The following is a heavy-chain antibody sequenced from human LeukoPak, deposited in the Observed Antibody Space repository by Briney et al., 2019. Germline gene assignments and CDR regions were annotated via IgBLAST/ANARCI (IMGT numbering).Heavy chain of an antibody. CDR2: IYYSGST. V-gene: IGHV4-31*03. CDR3: ARLYGDSTPWGDFDY. Sequence: PSETLSLTCTVSGGSISSGGYYWSWIRQHPGKGLEWIGYIYYSGSTYYNPSLKSRVTISVDTSKNQFSLKLSSVTAADTAVYYCARLYGDSTPWGDFDYWGQGTLVTVSS. D-gene: IGHD4-17*01. J-gene: IGHJ4*02. CDR1: GGSISSGGYY.